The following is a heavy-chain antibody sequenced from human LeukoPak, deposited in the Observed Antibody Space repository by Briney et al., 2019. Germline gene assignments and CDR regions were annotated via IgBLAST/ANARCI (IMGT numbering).Heavy chain of an antibody. Sequence: PGGSLRLSCAASGFTFSSYWMHWVRQAPGKGLVWVSRINSDGSSTSYADSVKGRFTISRDNAKNTLYLQMNRLRAEDTAVYYCTRDSYKYYGMDVWGQGTTVTVSS. V-gene: IGHV3-74*01. J-gene: IGHJ6*02. CDR1: GFTFSSYW. CDR2: INSDGSST. CDR3: TRDSYKYYGMDV.